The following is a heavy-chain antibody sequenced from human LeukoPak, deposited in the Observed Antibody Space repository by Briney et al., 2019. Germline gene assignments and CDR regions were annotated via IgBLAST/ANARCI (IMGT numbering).Heavy chain of an antibody. CDR2: INHSRST. Sequence: PSETLSLTCAVYGGSFSGYYWSWIRQPPGKGLEWIGEINHSRSTNYNPSLKSRVTISVDTSKNQSCLKLSSVTAADTAVYYCAMSSRRHGDYRKALDYWGQGTMVTVSS. CDR1: GGSFSGYY. CDR3: AMSSRRHGDYRKALDY. J-gene: IGHJ4*02. V-gene: IGHV4-34*01. D-gene: IGHD4-17*01.